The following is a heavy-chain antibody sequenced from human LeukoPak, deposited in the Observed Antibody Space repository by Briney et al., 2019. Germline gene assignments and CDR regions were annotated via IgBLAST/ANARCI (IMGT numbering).Heavy chain of an antibody. CDR2: LYYSGRT. D-gene: IGHD3-10*01. J-gene: IGHJ3*02. CDR3: ARPGSSHAFDI. CDR1: GGSVSSGSYY. V-gene: IGHV4-61*03. Sequence: SETLSLTCTVSGGSVSSGSYYWSWIRQPPGKGLEWIGYLYYSGRTDYNPSLKSRATISVDTAKSHFSLMLTSVTAADTAVFYCARPGSSHAFDIWGQGTMVTVSS.